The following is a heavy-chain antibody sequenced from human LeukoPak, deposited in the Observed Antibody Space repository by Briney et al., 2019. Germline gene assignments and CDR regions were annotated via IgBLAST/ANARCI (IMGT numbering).Heavy chain of an antibody. D-gene: IGHD6-19*01. Sequence: SVKVSCKASGGTFSSYAISWVRQAPGQGLEWMGGIIPIFDTANYAQKFQGRVTITADKSTSTAYMELSSLRSEDTAVYYCARAPFPYSSGWFGPFDIWGQGTMVTVSS. J-gene: IGHJ3*02. CDR1: GGTFSSYA. CDR3: ARAPFPYSSGWFGPFDI. V-gene: IGHV1-69*06. CDR2: IIPIFDTA.